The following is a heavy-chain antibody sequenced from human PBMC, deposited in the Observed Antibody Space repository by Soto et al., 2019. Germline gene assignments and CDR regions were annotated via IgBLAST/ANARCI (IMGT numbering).Heavy chain of an antibody. V-gene: IGHV4-31*03. J-gene: IGHJ4*02. CDR3: AKSSVRGIKHS. D-gene: IGHD3-10*01. Sequence: QVQLQESGPGLVKPSQTLSLTGTVSGYSLSRGGYYWSWIRQLPGKGLEWIGYIYFSGSAYYNPSLKSRVTMSIDTSKNQFSLRLTSLTAADTAVYYCAKSSVRGIKHSWGQGTLAIVSS. CDR2: IYFSGSA. CDR1: GYSLSRGGYY.